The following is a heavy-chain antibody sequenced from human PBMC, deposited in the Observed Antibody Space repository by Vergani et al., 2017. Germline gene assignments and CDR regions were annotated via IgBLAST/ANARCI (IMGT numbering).Heavy chain of an antibody. V-gene: IGHV4-34*01. CDR1: GGSFSGYY. J-gene: IGHJ6*03. Sequence: QVQLQQWGAGLLKPSETLSLTCAVYGGSFSGYYWSWIRQPPGKGLEWIGEINHSGSTNYNPSLKSRVTISVDTSKNQFSLKLSSVTAADTAVYYWARGRYSSSWYEADYYYAGHYYYYYYMDVWGKGTTVTVSS. CDR2: INHSGST. CDR3: ARGRYSSSWYEADYYYAGHYYYYYYMDV. D-gene: IGHD6-13*01.